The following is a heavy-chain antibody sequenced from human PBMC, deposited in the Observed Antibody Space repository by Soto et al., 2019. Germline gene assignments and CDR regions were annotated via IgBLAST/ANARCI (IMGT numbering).Heavy chain of an antibody. CDR3: AKNQGVELVPLATVDWFDP. Sequence: EVVLLESGGGLEQPRGSLRLSCAASGFIFENFGMSWVRQAPGKGLEWISSISGSGFKKYYADSVKGRFTISRDNSKSTVYLELNSLSAEDTAVYHCAKNQGVELVPLATVDWFDPWGQGSVVTVSS. CDR2: ISGSGFKK. CDR1: GFIFENFG. V-gene: IGHV3-23*01. D-gene: IGHD1-26*01. J-gene: IGHJ5*02.